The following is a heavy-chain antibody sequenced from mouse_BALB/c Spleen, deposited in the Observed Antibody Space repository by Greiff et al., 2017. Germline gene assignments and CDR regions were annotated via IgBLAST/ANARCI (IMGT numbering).Heavy chain of an antibody. CDR3: ARDEGSDYAMDY. CDR1: GFTFSSYA. CDR2: ISSGGSYT. V-gene: IGHV5-9-4*01. J-gene: IGHJ4*01. Sequence: EVKLVESGGGLVKPGGSLKLSCAASGFTFSSYAMSWVRQSPEKRLEWVAEISSGGSYTYYRDTVTGRFTISRDNAKNTLYLEMSSLRSEDTAMYYCARDEGSDYAMDYWGQGTSVTVSS.